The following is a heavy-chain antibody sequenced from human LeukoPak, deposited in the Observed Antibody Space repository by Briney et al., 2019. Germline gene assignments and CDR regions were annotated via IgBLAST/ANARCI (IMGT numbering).Heavy chain of an antibody. CDR2: ISGSGGST. Sequence: HPGGSLRLSCAASGFTFSSYAMSWVRQAPGKGLEWVSAISGSGGSTYYADSVKGRFTISRDNSKNTLYLQMNSLRAEDTAVYYCAKDNSFRYSSGWYYFDYWAREPWSPSPQ. CDR1: GFTFSSYA. D-gene: IGHD6-19*01. J-gene: IGHJ4*02. V-gene: IGHV3-23*01. CDR3: AKDNSFRYSSGWYYFDY.